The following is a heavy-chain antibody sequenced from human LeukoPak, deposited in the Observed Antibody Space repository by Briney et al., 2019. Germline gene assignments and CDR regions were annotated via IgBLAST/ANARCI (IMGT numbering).Heavy chain of an antibody. Sequence: GGSLRLSCAASGFTFSSYSMNWVRQAPGKGLEWVSSISSSSSYIYYADSVKGRFTISRDNAKNSLYLQMNSLRAEDTAVYYCARDSGDRVPATAIFDYWGQGTLVTVSS. V-gene: IGHV3-21*01. CDR2: ISSSSSYI. CDR1: GFTFSSYS. J-gene: IGHJ4*02. D-gene: IGHD2-2*01. CDR3: ARDSGDRVPATAIFDY.